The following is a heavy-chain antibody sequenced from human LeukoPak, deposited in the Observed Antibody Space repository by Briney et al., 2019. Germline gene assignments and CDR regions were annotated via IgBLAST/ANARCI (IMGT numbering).Heavy chain of an antibody. CDR3: ARDPRTVRGAIDY. CDR1: GFTFSPYA. J-gene: IGHJ4*02. CDR2: ISYDGSNK. Sequence: GGSLRLSCAASGFTFSPYAMHWVRQAPGKGLEWVTVISYDGSNKYYADSVKGRFTISRDNSKNTLYLQMNSLRAEDTAVYYCARDPRTVRGAIDYWGQGTLVTASS. V-gene: IGHV3-30*04. D-gene: IGHD3-10*01.